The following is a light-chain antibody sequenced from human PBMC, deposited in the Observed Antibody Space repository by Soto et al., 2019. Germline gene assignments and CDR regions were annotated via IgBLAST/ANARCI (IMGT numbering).Light chain of an antibody. J-gene: IGKJ1*01. Sequence: DIQLTHSPSSLSASILDRVTIXFRASQTISSWLAWYQQKPGKAPKLLIYDASNLESGVPSRFSGSGSGTEFSLTISSLQADDFATYYCQQYNYYWTFGQGTKVDIK. CDR2: DAS. CDR1: QTISSW. V-gene: IGKV1-5*01. CDR3: QQYNYYWT.